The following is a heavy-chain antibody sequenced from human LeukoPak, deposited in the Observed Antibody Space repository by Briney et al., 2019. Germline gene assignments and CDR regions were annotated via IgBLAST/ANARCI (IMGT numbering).Heavy chain of an antibody. CDR1: GGSISSYY. D-gene: IGHD1-14*01. V-gene: IGHV4-59*01. CDR2: IYYSGST. Sequence: SETLSLTCTVSGGSISSYYWSWIRQPPGKGLEWIGYIYYSGSTNYNPSLKSRVTISVDTSKNQFSLKLSSVTAADTAVYYCARAGMRSWDYFDYWGQGTLVTVSS. J-gene: IGHJ4*02. CDR3: ARAGMRSWDYFDY.